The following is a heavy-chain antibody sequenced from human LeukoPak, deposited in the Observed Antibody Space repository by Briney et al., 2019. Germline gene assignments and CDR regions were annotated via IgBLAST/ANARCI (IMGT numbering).Heavy chain of an antibody. J-gene: IGHJ4*02. CDR3: ARSPISGLRYFDWLNAYYFDY. CDR1: GFTVSSNY. Sequence: GGSLRLSCAASGFTVSSNYMSWVRQAPGKGLEWVSVIYSGGSTYYADSVKGRFTIPRDNSKNTLYLQMNSLRAEDTAVYYCARSPISGLRYFDWLNAYYFDYWGQGTLVTVSS. CDR2: IYSGGST. D-gene: IGHD3-9*01. V-gene: IGHV3-53*01.